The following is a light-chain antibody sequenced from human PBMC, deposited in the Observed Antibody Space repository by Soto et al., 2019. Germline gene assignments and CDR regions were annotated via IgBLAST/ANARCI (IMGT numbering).Light chain of an antibody. Sequence: SPGDRATLSCRASQSVSSSYLAWYQQKPGKAPKLLIYAASSLHSGVPSRFSGSGSGTDFTLTISSLHPEDFATYSCQQTYRTPLTFGGGTKVDI. V-gene: IGKV1-39*01. CDR2: AAS. CDR3: QQTYRTPLT. CDR1: QSVSSSY. J-gene: IGKJ4*01.